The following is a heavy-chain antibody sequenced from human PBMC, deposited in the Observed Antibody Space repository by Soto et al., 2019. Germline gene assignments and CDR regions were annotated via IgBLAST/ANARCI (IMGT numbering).Heavy chain of an antibody. D-gene: IGHD1-26*01. CDR2: ISSNGGST. CDR1: GFTFSSYA. J-gene: IGHJ4*02. Sequence: PGGSLRLSCAASGFTFSSYATHWVRQAPGKGLEYVSAISSNGGSTYYADSVKGRFTISRDNSKNTLYLQMGSLRAEDMAVYYCAREARSGPFDYWGQGTLVTVSS. V-gene: IGHV3-64*02. CDR3: AREARSGPFDY.